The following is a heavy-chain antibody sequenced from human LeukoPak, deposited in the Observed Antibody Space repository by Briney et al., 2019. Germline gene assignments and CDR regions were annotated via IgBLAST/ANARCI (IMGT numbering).Heavy chain of an antibody. D-gene: IGHD2-15*01. CDR2: IWYDGSNK. CDR1: GFTFSSYG. CDR3: ARRAYCSGGSCYRTDFNWFDP. Sequence: GRSLRLSCAASGFTFSSYGMHWVRQAPGKGLEWVAVIWYDGSNKYYADSVKGRFTISRDNSKNTLYLQMNSLRAEDTAVYYCARRAYCSGGSCYRTDFNWFDPRGQGTLVTVSS. V-gene: IGHV3-33*01. J-gene: IGHJ5*02.